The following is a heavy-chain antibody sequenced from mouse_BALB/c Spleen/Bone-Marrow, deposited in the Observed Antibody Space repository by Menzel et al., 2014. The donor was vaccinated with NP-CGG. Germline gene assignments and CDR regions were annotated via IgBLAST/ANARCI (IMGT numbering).Heavy chain of an antibody. D-gene: IGHD2-1*01. J-gene: IGHJ1*01. CDR1: GFTFTDYY. V-gene: IGHV7-3*02. Sequence: EVQLVESGGGLVQPGGSLRLSCATSGFTFTDYYMSWVRQPPGKALEWLGFIRNKANGYTTEYSASVKGRFTISRDNSQSILYLQMNTLRAEDSATCFCARDINDNYNWYFDVWGAGTTVTVSS. CDR2: IRNKANGYTT. CDR3: ARDINDNYNWYFDV.